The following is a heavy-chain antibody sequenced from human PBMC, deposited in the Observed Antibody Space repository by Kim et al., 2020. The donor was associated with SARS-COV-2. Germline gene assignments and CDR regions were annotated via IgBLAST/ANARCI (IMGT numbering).Heavy chain of an antibody. CDR2: ISGSGGST. D-gene: IGHD5-18*01. Sequence: LSLTCAASGFTFSSYAMSWVRQAPGKGLEWVSAISGSGGSTYYADSVKGRFTISRDNSKNTLYLQMNSLRAEDTAVYYCAQYGYVVGYWGQGTLVTVSS. CDR3: AQYGYVVGY. CDR1: GFTFSSYA. J-gene: IGHJ4*02. V-gene: IGHV3-23*01.